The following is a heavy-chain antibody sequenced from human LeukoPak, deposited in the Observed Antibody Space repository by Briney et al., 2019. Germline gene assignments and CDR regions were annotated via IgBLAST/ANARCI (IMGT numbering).Heavy chain of an antibody. CDR3: ARIPLLVRWGFDV. D-gene: IGHD3-10*01. CDR2: IDWDDGK. Sequence: RGSGPTLVKPTQTLTLTCTFSGFSLSTSGMCVSWIRQPPGKALEWLARIDWDDGKYYSTSLKTRLTISKDTSKSQVVLTMTNMDPVDTATYYCARIPLLVRWGFDVWVQGTLATVPS. CDR1: GFSLSTSGMC. J-gene: IGHJ4*02. V-gene: IGHV2-70*11.